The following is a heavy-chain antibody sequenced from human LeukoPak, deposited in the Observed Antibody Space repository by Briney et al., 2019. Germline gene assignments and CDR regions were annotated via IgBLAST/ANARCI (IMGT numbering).Heavy chain of an antibody. V-gene: IGHV3-74*01. J-gene: IGHJ4*02. CDR3: ASWSSTVTTFDY. CDR1: GFTFSSYW. CDR2: INSDGSST. D-gene: IGHD4-17*01. Sequence: GGSLRLSWGASGFTFSSYWMHWVRQAPGKGLVWVSRINSDGSSTSYADSVKGRFTISRDNAKNTLYLQMNSLRAEDTAVYYCASWSSTVTTFDYWGQGTLVTVSS.